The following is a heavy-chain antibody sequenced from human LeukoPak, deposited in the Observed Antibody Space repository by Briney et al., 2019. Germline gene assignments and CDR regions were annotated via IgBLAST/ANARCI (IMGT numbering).Heavy chain of an antibody. V-gene: IGHV3-53*05. CDR1: GFTVSSNY. Sequence: GGSLRLSCAASGFTVSSNYMSWVRQAPGKGLEWVSVIYSGGSTYYADSVKGRFTISRDNSKNTLYLQMNSLRAEDTAVYYCAKDPNYYGSGGWGQGTLVTVSS. D-gene: IGHD3-10*01. CDR2: IYSGGST. CDR3: AKDPNYYGSGG. J-gene: IGHJ4*02.